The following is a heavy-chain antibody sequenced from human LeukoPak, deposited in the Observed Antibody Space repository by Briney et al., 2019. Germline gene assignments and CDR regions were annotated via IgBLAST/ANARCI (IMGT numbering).Heavy chain of an antibody. CDR3: ASYFHYGDYASLWY. V-gene: IGHV3-23*01. CDR1: GFTFNTYA. CDR2: ISENGEST. Sequence: GGSLRLSCAASGFTFNTYAMSWVRQAPGKGLEWVSSISENGESTYYADSVKGRFTISRDNSRNTLFLQMNSLRAEDTAVYYCASYFHYGDYASLWYWGQGTLVTVSS. J-gene: IGHJ4*02. D-gene: IGHD4-17*01.